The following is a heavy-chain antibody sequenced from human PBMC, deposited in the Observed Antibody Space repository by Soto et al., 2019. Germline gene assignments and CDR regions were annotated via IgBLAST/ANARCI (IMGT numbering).Heavy chain of an antibody. Sequence: SSETLSLTCTVSGGSISSYYWSWIRQPPRKGLEWIGYIYYSGSTNYNPSLKSRVTISVDTSKNQFSLKLSSVTAADTAVYYCARVVPPPYYYYYYMDVWGKGTTVTVSS. J-gene: IGHJ6*03. CDR2: IYYSGST. CDR1: GGSISSYY. V-gene: IGHV4-59*01. CDR3: ARVVPPPYYYYYYMDV.